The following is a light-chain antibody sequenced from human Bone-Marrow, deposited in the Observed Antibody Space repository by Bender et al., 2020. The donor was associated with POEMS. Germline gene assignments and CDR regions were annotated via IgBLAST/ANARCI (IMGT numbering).Light chain of an antibody. CDR3: AAWEDSLNGWV. Sequence: QSVLTQPPSASGTPGQRVTISCSGNSSNIGSNYVYWYQQLPGTAPKLLIYRNNQRPSGVPDRFPGSKSGTSASLPISGLRSEDEADYYCAAWEDSLNGWVFGGGTKLTVL. J-gene: IGLJ3*02. CDR2: RNN. V-gene: IGLV1-47*01. CDR1: SSNIGSNY.